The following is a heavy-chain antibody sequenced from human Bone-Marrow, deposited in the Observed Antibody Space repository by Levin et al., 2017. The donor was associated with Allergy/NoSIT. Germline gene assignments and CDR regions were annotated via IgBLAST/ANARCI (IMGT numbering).Heavy chain of an antibody. CDR3: ARSQGPHFYDTSGPPHH. J-gene: IGHJ5*02. V-gene: IGHV1-69*06. CDR1: GGSFSTYV. CDR2: IIPTFGTP. Sequence: KISCQASGGSFSTYVISWVRQVPGQGLEWMGGIIPTFGTPHLAQTFQGRVILTADKSTSTAYMELSSLRPEDTAIYFCARSQGPHFYDTSGPPHHWGQGTLVIVSS. D-gene: IGHD3-22*01.